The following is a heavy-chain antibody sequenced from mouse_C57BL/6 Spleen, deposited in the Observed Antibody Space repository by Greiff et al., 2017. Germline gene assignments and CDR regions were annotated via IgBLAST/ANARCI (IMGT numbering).Heavy chain of an antibody. V-gene: IGHV14-2*01. CDR2: INPEDGET. J-gene: IGHJ4*01. D-gene: IGHD2-1*01. CDR3: ARSGYYGNYEDAMDY. CDR1: GFNIKDYY. Sequence: VQLQQPGAELVKPGASVKLSCTASGFNIKDYYMNWVKQRTEQGLEWIGRINPEDGETKYAPKFQGKATITADTSTNTAYLQLSSLTSEDTAVYYCARSGYYGNYEDAMDYWGQGTSVTVSS.